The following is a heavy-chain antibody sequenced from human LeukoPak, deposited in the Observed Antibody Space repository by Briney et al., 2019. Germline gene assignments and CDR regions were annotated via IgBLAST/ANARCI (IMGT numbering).Heavy chain of an antibody. D-gene: IGHD2-15*01. J-gene: IGHJ6*02. CDR3: ARRRYCSGVSCTTSYYYYGMDV. CDR1: GFTFSDHA. Sequence: GRSLRLSCAGSGFTFSDHAIHWVRQAPGKGLEWVAAISYDGSSKWYADSVKGRFAISRDNSKNTLYLQMNSLRTDDTAVYYCARRRYCSGVSCTTSYYYYGMDVWGQGTTVTVSS. CDR2: ISYDGSSK. V-gene: IGHV3-30*09.